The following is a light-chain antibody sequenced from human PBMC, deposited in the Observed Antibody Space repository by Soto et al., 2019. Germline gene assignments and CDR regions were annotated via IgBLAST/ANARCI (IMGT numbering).Light chain of an antibody. J-gene: IGKJ4*01. CDR2: KAS. CDR1: QSISSW. CDR3: QQYNSYPLT. Sequence: DLQMTQSPSTLSASVGDRVTIACRASQSISSWLAWYQQKPGKAPKLLIYKASTLESGVPSRFRGSGSGTEFTLTISSLQPDDFATYYCQQYNSYPLTFGGGTKVEIK. V-gene: IGKV1-5*03.